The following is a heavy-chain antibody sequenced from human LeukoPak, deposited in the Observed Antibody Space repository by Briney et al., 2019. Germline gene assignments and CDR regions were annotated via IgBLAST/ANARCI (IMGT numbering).Heavy chain of an antibody. Sequence: GRSLRLSCAASGFTFSSYGMHWVRQAPGKGLEWVAVIWYDGSNKYYADSVKGRFTISRDNSKNTLYLQMNSLRAEDTAVYYCARDLPYYYGLGSYHPFDYWGQGTLVTVSS. J-gene: IGHJ4*02. CDR1: GFTFSSYG. D-gene: IGHD3-10*01. V-gene: IGHV3-33*01. CDR2: IWYDGSNK. CDR3: ARDLPYYYGLGSYHPFDY.